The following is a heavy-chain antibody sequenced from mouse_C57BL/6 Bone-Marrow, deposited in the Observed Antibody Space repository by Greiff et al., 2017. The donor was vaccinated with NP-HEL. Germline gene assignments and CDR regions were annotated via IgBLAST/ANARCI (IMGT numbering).Heavy chain of an antibody. CDR3: ARRTYGYGSSYAFDY. CDR1: GFTFSSYT. CDR2: ISGGRGNA. D-gene: IGHD1-1*01. J-gene: IGHJ2*01. Sequence: EVKLVESGGGLVKPGGSLKLSCAASGFTFSSYTMSWVRQTPEKRLEWVATISGGRGNAHYPDSVKGRFTISRDNAKNTLYLQMSSLRSEDTALYYCARRTYGYGSSYAFDYWGQGTTLTVSS. V-gene: IGHV5-9*01.